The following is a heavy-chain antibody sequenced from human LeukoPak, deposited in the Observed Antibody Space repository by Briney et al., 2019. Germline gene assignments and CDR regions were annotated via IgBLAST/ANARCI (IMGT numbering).Heavy chain of an antibody. D-gene: IGHD2-15*01. CDR2: ISGNAVAT. Sequence: GGSLRLSCAASGFTFSNVGMSWVRQAPGKGLEWVSTISGNAVATYYADSVKGRFTISRDNSKNTLYLQINSLEAEDTAIYYCAKRGSGTLLPTYYYYMDVWGKGTTVTVSS. J-gene: IGHJ6*03. CDR3: AKRGSGTLLPTYYYYMDV. CDR1: GFTFSNVG. V-gene: IGHV3-23*01.